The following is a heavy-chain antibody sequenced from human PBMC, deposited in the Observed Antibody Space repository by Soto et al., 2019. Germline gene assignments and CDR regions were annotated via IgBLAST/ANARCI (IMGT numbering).Heavy chain of an antibody. D-gene: IGHD6-6*01. J-gene: IGHJ4*02. CDR2: ISGTGGST. CDR3: PKNWDTTSSSSSH. CDR1: GFTFSTYA. V-gene: IGHV3-23*01. Sequence: EVQLLESGGGLVQPGGSLRLSCAASGFTFSTYAMSWVRQAPGKGLEWVSAISGTGGSTYYADSVKARFTISRDNSKNTLYLQMNSLRAEDTAVYYCPKNWDTTSSSSSHWGQGTLVTVSS.